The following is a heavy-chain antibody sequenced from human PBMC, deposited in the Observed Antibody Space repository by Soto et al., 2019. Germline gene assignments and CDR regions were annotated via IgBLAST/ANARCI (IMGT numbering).Heavy chain of an antibody. CDR3: AKDRSVSSSWYPTTSFDY. V-gene: IGHV3-9*01. Sequence: GGSLRLSCAASGFTFDDYAMHWVRQAPGKCLEWVSGISWNSGSIGYADSVKGRFTISRDNAKNSLYLQMNSLRAEDTALYYCAKDRSVSSSWYPTTSFDYWGQGTLVTVSS. J-gene: IGHJ4*02. D-gene: IGHD6-13*01. CDR2: ISWNSGSI. CDR1: GFTFDDYA.